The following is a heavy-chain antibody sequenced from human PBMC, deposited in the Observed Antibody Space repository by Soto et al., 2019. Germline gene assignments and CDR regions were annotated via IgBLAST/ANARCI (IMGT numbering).Heavy chain of an antibody. Sequence: QVHLVQSGAEVKKPGASVKVSCKASGYTFTNYDINWVRQAPGQGLEWMGWISTYTGNTNYAQKLQGRVTMTTDTPTSTAYMGLRSLRSDDTAVYYCARGYYYGSGRPTPGGMDVWGQGTPVTVSS. CDR1: GYTFTNYD. V-gene: IGHV1-18*01. CDR2: ISTYTGNT. D-gene: IGHD3-10*01. CDR3: ARGYYYGSGRPTPGGMDV. J-gene: IGHJ6*02.